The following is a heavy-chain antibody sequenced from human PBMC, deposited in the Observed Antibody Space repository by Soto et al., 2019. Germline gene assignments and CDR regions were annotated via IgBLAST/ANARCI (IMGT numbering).Heavy chain of an antibody. V-gene: IGHV1-69*13. Sequence: SVKVSCKASGGTFSSYAISWVRQAPGQGLEWMGGIIPIFGTANYAQKFQGRVTITADESTSTAYMELSSLRSEDTGVYYCARSPGIVGVTLIPRPSDYWVHATLVPFSS. J-gene: IGHJ4*01. D-gene: IGHD1-26*01. CDR3: ARSPGIVGVTLIPRPSDY. CDR2: IIPIFGTA. CDR1: GGTFSSYA.